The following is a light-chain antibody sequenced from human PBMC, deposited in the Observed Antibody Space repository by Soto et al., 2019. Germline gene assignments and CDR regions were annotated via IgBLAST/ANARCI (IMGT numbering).Light chain of an antibody. J-gene: IGLJ1*01. Sequence: QSALTQPRSVSGSPGQSVTISCTGTSSDVGGYNYVSWYQQHPGKAPKLMIYDVSKRPSGVPDRFSGSKSGNTASLTISGPQAEDEADYYCCSYAGSYTPFYVFGTGTKVTVL. CDR1: SSDVGGYNY. CDR2: DVS. V-gene: IGLV2-11*01. CDR3: CSYAGSYTPFYV.